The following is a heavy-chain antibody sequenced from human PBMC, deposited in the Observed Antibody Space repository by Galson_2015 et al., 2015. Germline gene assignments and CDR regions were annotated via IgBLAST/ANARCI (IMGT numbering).Heavy chain of an antibody. CDR3: ARESGSFLDY. CDR2: ISSSSSYI. D-gene: IGHD3-10*01. Sequence: SLRLSCAASGFTFSSYSMNWVRQAPGKGLEWVSSISSSSSYIYYADSVKGRFTISRDNAKNSLYLHMNSLRAEDTAVYYCARESGSFLDYWGQGTLVTVSS. V-gene: IGHV3-21*01. J-gene: IGHJ4*02. CDR1: GFTFSSYS.